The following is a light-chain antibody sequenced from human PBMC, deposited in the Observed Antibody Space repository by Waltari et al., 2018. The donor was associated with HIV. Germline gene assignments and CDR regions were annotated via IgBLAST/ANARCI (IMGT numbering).Light chain of an antibody. CDR3: QVWDTSGDPWV. CDR2: DDT. J-gene: IGLJ3*02. Sequence: SYVLTQPPSVSVAPGQTARITCGGNNIGSKSVHWYQQKPGQAPVLVVYDDTDRPSGIPERFSSSNSGNTATLTISRVEAGDEADYYCQVWDTSGDPWVFGGGTKLTVL. V-gene: IGLV3-21*02. CDR1: NIGSKS.